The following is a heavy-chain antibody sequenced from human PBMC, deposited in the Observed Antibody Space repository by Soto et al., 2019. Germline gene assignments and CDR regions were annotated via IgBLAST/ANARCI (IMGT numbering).Heavy chain of an antibody. CDR2: IYYSGST. J-gene: IGHJ6*02. CDR3: ARGDVTIFCGDV. V-gene: IGHV4-30-4*02. Sequence: SETLSLTCTVSGGSISSGDYYWSWIRQPPGKGLEWIGYIYYSGSTYYNPSLKSRVTISVDTSKNQFSLKLSSVTAADTAVYYCARGDVTIFCGDVWGQGTTVTVSS. D-gene: IGHD3-3*01. CDR1: GGSISSGDYY.